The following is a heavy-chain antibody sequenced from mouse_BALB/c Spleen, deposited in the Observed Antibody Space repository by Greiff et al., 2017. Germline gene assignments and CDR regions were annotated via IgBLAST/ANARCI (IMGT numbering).Heavy chain of an antibody. CDR3: ARAYYGNSYAMDY. J-gene: IGHJ4*01. CDR2: ISYDGSN. D-gene: IGHD2-10*01. CDR1: GYSITSGYY. V-gene: IGHV3-6*02. Sequence: EESGPGLVKPSQSLSLTCSVTGYSITSGYYWNWIRQFPGNKLEWMGYISYDGSNNYNPSLKNRISITRDTSKNQFFLKLNSVTTEDTATYYCARAYYGNSYAMDYWGQGTSVTVSS.